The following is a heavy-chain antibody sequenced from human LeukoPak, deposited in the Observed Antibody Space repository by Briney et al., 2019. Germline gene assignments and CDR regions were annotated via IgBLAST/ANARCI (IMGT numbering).Heavy chain of an antibody. CDR2: ISYDGSNK. J-gene: IGHJ3*02. Sequence: GRSLRLSCAASGFTFSSYGMHWVRQAPGKGLEWVAVISYDGSNKYYADSVKGRFTISRDNSKNTLYLQMNSLRAEDTAVYYCAKEDDMGFGALDIWGQGTMVTVSS. V-gene: IGHV3-30*18. CDR3: AKEDDMGFGALDI. CDR1: GFTFSSYG. D-gene: IGHD3-10*01.